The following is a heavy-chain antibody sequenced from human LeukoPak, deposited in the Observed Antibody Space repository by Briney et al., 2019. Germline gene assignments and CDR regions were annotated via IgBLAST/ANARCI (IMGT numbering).Heavy chain of an antibody. CDR1: GGSISSYY. Sequence: SETLSLTCTVSGGSISSYYWSWIRQPPGKGLEWIGYIYYSGSTNYNPSLKSRVTISVDTSKNQFSLKLSSVTAADTAVYYCAREGYQLKWLLPNDAFDIWGQGTMVTVSS. CDR2: IYYSGST. CDR3: AREGYQLKWLLPNDAFDI. D-gene: IGHD3-22*01. J-gene: IGHJ3*02. V-gene: IGHV4-59*12.